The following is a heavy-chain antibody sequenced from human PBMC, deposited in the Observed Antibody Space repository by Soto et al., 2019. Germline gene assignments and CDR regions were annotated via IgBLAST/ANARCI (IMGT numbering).Heavy chain of an antibody. Sequence: GGSLRLSCAASGFTFSSYAMSWVRQAPGKGLEWVSAISGSGGSTYYADSVKGRFTISRDNSKNTLYLQMNSLRAEDTAVYYCAKDRVAWGSMQHLDHWGQGTLVTVSS. CDR1: GFTFSSYA. CDR2: ISGSGGST. CDR3: AKDRVAWGSMQHLDH. D-gene: IGHD7-27*01. J-gene: IGHJ4*02. V-gene: IGHV3-23*01.